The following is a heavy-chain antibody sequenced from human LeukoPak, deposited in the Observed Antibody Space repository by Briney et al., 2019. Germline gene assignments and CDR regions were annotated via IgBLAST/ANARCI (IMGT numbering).Heavy chain of an antibody. CDR1: GGSISSGSYY. Sequence: PSETLSLTXTVSGGSISSGSYYWSWIGQPAGKGLEWIGRIYTSGSTNYNPSLKSRVTISVDTSKNQFSLKLSSVTAADTAVYYCAGPLNWFDPWGQGTLVTVSS. CDR3: AGPLNWFDP. CDR2: IYTSGST. V-gene: IGHV4-61*02. J-gene: IGHJ5*02.